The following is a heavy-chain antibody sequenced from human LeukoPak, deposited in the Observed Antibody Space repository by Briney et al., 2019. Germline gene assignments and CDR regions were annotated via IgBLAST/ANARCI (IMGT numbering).Heavy chain of an antibody. V-gene: IGHV1-2*02. CDR3: ARAIAVVDY. J-gene: IGHJ4*02. Sequence: ASVKVSCKASGYTFTDYYIHWVRQAPGQGLEWMGWINPNSGGTNSEQKFQGRVTMTKDTSISTAYMELSRLRSDDTAVYFCARAIAVVDYWGQGTLVTVSS. CDR2: INPNSGGT. CDR1: GYTFTDYY. D-gene: IGHD6-19*01.